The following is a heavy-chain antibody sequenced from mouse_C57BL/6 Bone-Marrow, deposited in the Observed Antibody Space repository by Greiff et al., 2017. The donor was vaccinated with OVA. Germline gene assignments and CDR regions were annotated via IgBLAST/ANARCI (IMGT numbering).Heavy chain of an antibody. CDR1: GFTFSSYG. D-gene: IGHD1-1*01. V-gene: IGHV5-6*01. CDR2: ISSGGSYT. J-gene: IGHJ1*03. Sequence: EVHLVESGGDLVKPGGSLKLSCAASGFTFSSYGMSWVRQTPDKRLEWVATISSGGSYTYYPDSVKGRFTISRDNAKNTLYLQMSSLKSEDTAMYDCARRTVVAHWYFDVWGTGTTVTVSS. CDR3: ARRTVVAHWYFDV.